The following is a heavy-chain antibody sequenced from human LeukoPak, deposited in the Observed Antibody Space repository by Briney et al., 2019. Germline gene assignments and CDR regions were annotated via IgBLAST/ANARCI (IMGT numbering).Heavy chain of an antibody. CDR2: INVGNANT. V-gene: IGHV1-3*01. Sequence: ASVKVSCKASGYTFTSYAMQWVRQAPGQRLEWMGWINVGNANTKYSQKFQGRVTITRDTSASTAYMELSSLRSEDTAVYYCARPRDGYNYAPFDYWGQGTLVTVSS. CDR1: GYTFTSYA. D-gene: IGHD5-24*01. CDR3: ARPRDGYNYAPFDY. J-gene: IGHJ4*02.